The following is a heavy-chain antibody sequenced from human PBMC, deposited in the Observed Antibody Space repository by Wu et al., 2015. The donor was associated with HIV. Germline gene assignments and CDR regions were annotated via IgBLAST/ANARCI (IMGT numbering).Heavy chain of an antibody. V-gene: IGHV1-8*03. CDR2: MNPNSADT. Sequence: QVQLVQSGAEVKKPGASVKVSCKASGYTFTNYDINWVRQATGQGLEWMGWMNPNSADTGYAQKFQGRVTITRDTSISTAYMELSSLRSEDTAVYYCARGHSPDGSFDYWGQGTLVTVSS. CDR3: ARGHSPDGSFDY. D-gene: IGHD1-14*01. J-gene: IGHJ4*02. CDR1: GYTFTNYD.